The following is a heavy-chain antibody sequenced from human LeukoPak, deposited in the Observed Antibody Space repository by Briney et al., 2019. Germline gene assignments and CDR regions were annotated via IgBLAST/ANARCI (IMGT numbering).Heavy chain of an antibody. CDR2: INPNSGGT. V-gene: IGHV1-2*02. CDR3: ARVRIGQQLDKYYYYAMDV. D-gene: IGHD6-13*01. CDR1: GYTFTDYY. J-gene: IGHJ6*02. Sequence: APVKVSCKASGYTFTDYYMHWVRQAPGQGLEWIGWINPNSGGTNYAQKSQGRVTMTTDTSISTAYMEVSRLRSDDTAVYYCARVRIGQQLDKYYYYAMDVWGQGTTVTVSS.